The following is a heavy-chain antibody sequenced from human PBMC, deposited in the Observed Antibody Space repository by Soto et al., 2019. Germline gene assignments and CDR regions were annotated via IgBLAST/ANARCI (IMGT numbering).Heavy chain of an antibody. Sequence: QVQLQESGPGLVKPSETLSLTCTVSGGSVSSGSYYWSWIRQPPGKGLEWIGYIYYSGSTNYNPSLKSRVTISVDTSKNQFSLKLSSVTAAETAVYYCARGWLYGGDAFDIWGQGTMVTVSS. CDR1: GGSVSSGSYY. V-gene: IGHV4-61*01. CDR2: IYYSGST. J-gene: IGHJ3*02. CDR3: ARGWLYGGDAFDI. D-gene: IGHD3-16*01.